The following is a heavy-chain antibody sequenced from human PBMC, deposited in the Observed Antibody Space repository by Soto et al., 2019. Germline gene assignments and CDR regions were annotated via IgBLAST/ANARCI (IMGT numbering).Heavy chain of an antibody. CDR1: GFVFKNYA. V-gene: IGHV3-30-3*01. CDR3: AREDYGEHYFDF. D-gene: IGHD4-17*01. J-gene: IGHJ4*02. Sequence: QVQLVESGGGVVQPGRSLRLSCAASGFVFKNYAMHWVRQAPGKGLEWVAVISYDGSKKYYADSVKGRFIISRDNSKNTLYLEMSSLRVEDTAVYYCAREDYGEHYFDFWGQGTLVTVSS. CDR2: ISYDGSKK.